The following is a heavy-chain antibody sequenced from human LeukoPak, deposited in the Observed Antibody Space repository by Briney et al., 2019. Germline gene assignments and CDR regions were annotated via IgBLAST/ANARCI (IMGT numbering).Heavy chain of an antibody. CDR2: IYTSGST. CDR3: AREEGLWFGDHYYYYMDV. V-gene: IGHV4-61*02. J-gene: IGHJ6*03. D-gene: IGHD3-10*01. CDR1: GGSISSGSYY. Sequence: SETLSLTCTVSGGSISSGSYYWSWIRQPAGKGLEWIGRIYTSGSTNYNPSLKSRVTISVDTSKNQFSLKLSSVTAADTAVYYCAREEGLWFGDHYYYYMDVWGKGTTVTISS.